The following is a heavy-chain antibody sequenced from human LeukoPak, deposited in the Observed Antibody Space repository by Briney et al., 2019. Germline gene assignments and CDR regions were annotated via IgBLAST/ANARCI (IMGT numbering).Heavy chain of an antibody. CDR3: ARVFRGVVTSNWFDP. J-gene: IGHJ5*02. V-gene: IGHV4-59*01. CDR1: GVSINGNY. D-gene: IGHD3-3*01. CDR2: VSDTGDT. Sequence: SETLSLTCTVSGVSINGNYWTWIRQLPGKGLEWIGFVSDTGDTDYNPSLKSRLTISADTSKSQLSLSLSSVTAADTALYYRARVFRGVVTSNWFDPWGQGTLVTVSS.